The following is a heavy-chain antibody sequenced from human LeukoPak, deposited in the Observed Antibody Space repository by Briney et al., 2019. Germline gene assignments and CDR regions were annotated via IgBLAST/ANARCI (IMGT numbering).Heavy chain of an antibody. D-gene: IGHD1-26*01. CDR1: GFTFSSYA. CDR3: ARAIVGATPYFDY. CDR2: ISYDGSNK. V-gene: IGHV3-30*04. J-gene: IGHJ4*02. Sequence: PGGSLRLSCAASGFTFSSYAMHWVRQAPGKGLEWVAAISYDGSNKYYADSVKGRFTISRDNSKNTLYLQMNSLRAEDTAVYYCARAIVGATPYFDYWGQGTLVAVSS.